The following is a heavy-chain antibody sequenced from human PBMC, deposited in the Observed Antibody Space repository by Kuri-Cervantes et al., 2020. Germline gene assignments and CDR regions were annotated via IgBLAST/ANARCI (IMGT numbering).Heavy chain of an antibody. CDR2: IIPIFGTA. CDR1: GYTFTSYA. V-gene: IGHV1-69*13. CDR3: ARRPPWDSGAFDI. D-gene: IGHD1-26*01. J-gene: IGHJ3*02. Sequence: SVKVSCKASGYTFTSYAMNWVRQAPGQGLEWMGGIIPIFGTANYAQKFQGRVTITADESTSAAYMELSSLRSEDTAVYYCARRPPWDSGAFDIWGQGTMVTVSS.